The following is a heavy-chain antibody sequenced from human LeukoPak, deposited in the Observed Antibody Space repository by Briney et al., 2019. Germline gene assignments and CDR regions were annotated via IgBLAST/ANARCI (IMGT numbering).Heavy chain of an antibody. CDR3: AREKRMVRGVISGAFDI. V-gene: IGHV4-30-2*01. Sequence: SETLSLTCTVSGGSISSGSYYWSWIRQPPGKGLEWIGYIYHSGSTYYNPSLKSRVTISVDRSKNQFSLKLSSVTAADTAVYYCAREKRMVRGVISGAFDIWGQGTMVTVSS. CDR2: IYHSGST. D-gene: IGHD3-10*01. J-gene: IGHJ3*02. CDR1: GGSISSGSYY.